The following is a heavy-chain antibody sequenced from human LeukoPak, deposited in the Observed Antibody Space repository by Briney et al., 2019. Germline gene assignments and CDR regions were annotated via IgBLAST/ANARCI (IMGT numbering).Heavy chain of an antibody. CDR1: GGSFSGYY. J-gene: IGHJ3*02. CDR3: ATTQQLVRGGAFDI. CDR2: INHSGST. V-gene: IGHV4-34*01. D-gene: IGHD6-13*01. Sequence: SETLSLTCAVYGGSFSGYYWSWIRQPPGKGLEWIGEINHSGSTNYNPSLKSRVTISVDKSKNQFSLKLSSVTAADTAVYYCATTQQLVRGGAFDIWGQGTMVTVSS.